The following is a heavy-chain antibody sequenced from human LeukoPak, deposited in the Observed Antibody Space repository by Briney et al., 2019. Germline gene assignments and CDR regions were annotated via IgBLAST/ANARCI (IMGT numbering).Heavy chain of an antibody. V-gene: IGHV1-69*04. CDR3: ARDQGLTAPPPYGLDV. Sequence: SVKVSCKTSGGTFSSSAITWVRQAPGQGLEWMGRIIPVLNITTYAQKFQGSVTITADTSTSTVYMGLSSLRSEETAVYYCARDQGLTAPPPYGLDVWGQGTTVIVSS. J-gene: IGHJ6*02. CDR1: GGTFSSSA. D-gene: IGHD5-18*01. CDR2: IIPVLNIT.